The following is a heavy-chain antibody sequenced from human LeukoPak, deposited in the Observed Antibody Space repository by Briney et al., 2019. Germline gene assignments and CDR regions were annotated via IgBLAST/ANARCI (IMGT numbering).Heavy chain of an antibody. J-gene: IGHJ4*02. V-gene: IGHV4-39*01. CDR1: GGSISSSIYY. D-gene: IGHD3-10*01. CDR3: ARRARGSYLYYFDY. Sequence: TSETLSLTCTVSGGSISSSIYYWGWIRQPPGKGLEWIGSIFYSGSTYYNPSPKSRVTISVDTSKNQFSLKLSSVTAADTAVYYCARRARGSYLYYFDYWGQGTLVTVSS. CDR2: IFYSGST.